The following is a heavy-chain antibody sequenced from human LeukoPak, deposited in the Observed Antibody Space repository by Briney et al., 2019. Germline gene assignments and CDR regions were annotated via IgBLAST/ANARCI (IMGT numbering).Heavy chain of an antibody. J-gene: IGHJ4*02. CDR3: AKSGLNRFDY. D-gene: IGHD2-15*01. V-gene: IGHV3-23*01. Sequence: GALRLSCAASGFTISSNYMSWVRQAPGKGLEWVSTFSGSGGNTYYADSVKGRFTISRDNSKNTLYLQMNSLRAEDTAVYYCAKSGLNRFDYWGQGTLVTVSS. CDR2: FSGSGGNT. CDR1: GFTISSNY.